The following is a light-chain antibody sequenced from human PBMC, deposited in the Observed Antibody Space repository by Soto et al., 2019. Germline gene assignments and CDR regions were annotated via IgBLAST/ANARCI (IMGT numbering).Light chain of an antibody. CDR1: SGSIGSY. CDR2: EDN. CDR3: QSYDTSNPLV. J-gene: IGLJ3*02. V-gene: IGLV6-57*01. Sequence: NFMLTQPHSVSESPGKTVTISCTRSSGSIGSYVQWYQQRPGSSPTTVIFEDNQRPTGVPVRFSGSIDSSSNSASLVISGLRTEDEADYYCQSYDTSNPLVFGGGTKVTVL.